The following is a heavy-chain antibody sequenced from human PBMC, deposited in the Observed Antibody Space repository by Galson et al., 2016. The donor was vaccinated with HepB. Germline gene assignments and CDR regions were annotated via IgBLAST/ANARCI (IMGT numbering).Heavy chain of an antibody. CDR3: ARGPLGTSATMAFDY. J-gene: IGHJ4*02. CDR2: IYQTGTA. Sequence: SETLSLTCAVSGDSITNNYWWSWVRQSPGKGLEWIGEIYQTGTAHYNPSFTSRATISVDKSKNQISLRLDSVTAADTALYYCARGPLGTSATMAFDYWGQGTLVTVSS. D-gene: IGHD4/OR15-4a*01. CDR1: GDSITNNYW. V-gene: IGHV4-4*02.